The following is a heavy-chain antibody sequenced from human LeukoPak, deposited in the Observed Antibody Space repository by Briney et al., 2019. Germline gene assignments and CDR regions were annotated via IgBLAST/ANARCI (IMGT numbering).Heavy chain of an antibody. D-gene: IGHD3-22*01. J-gene: IGHJ3*02. CDR3: ASCSYDSSGYYSLCAFDI. CDR1: GYTFTSYD. V-gene: IGHV1-8*01. Sequence: ASVKVSCKASGYTFTSYDINWVRQATGQGLEWMGWMNPNSGNTGYAQKFQGRVTMTRNTSISTAYMELSSLRSEDTAVYYCASCSYDSSGYYSLCAFDIWGQGTMVTVSS. CDR2: MNPNSGNT.